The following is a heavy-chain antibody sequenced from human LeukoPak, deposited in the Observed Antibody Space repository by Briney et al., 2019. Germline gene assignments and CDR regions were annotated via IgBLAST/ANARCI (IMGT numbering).Heavy chain of an antibody. CDR2: IKSKTDGGTT. J-gene: IGHJ4*02. Sequence: PGGSLRLSCTASGFTFGDYAMSWVRQAPGKGLEWVGRIKSKTDGGTTDYAAPVKGRFTISRDDSKNTLYLQMNSLKTEDTAVYYCTPGGHPYYFDYWGQGTLVTVSS. D-gene: IGHD3-10*01. V-gene: IGHV3-15*01. CDR1: GFTFGDYA. CDR3: TPGGHPYYFDY.